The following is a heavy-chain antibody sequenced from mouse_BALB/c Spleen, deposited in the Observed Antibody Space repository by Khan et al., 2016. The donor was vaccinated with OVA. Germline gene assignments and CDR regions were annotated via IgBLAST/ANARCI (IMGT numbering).Heavy chain of an antibody. CDR1: GYSITSDYA. Sequence: EVQLQESGPGLVKPSQSLSLTCTVTGYSITSDYAWNWIRQFPGNKLEWMGYISSTGSTSYNPSLKSRISITRATSKNQFFLHLNSVTTEDTATYYDARSLYYSDSYAMDYWGQGTSVTVSS. J-gene: IGHJ4*01. CDR2: ISSTGST. D-gene: IGHD2-13*01. CDR3: ARSLYYSDSYAMDY. V-gene: IGHV3-2*02.